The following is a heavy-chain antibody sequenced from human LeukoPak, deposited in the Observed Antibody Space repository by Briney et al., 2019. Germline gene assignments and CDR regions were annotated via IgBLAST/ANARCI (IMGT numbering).Heavy chain of an antibody. J-gene: IGHJ3*02. Sequence: GGSLRLSCAASGFTFSSYEMNWVRQAPGKGLEWVSYISSSGSTIYYADSVKGRFTISRDNAKNSLYLQMNSLRAEDTAVYYCARVGYSGSYYGAFDIWGQGTMVTVSS. CDR2: ISSSGSTI. CDR3: ARVGYSGSYYGAFDI. CDR1: GFTFSSYE. D-gene: IGHD1-26*01. V-gene: IGHV3-48*03.